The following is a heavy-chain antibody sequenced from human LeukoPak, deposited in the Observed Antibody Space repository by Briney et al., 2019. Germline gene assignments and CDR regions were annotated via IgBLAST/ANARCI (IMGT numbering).Heavy chain of an antibody. CDR1: GFTFSSYA. D-gene: IGHD4/OR15-4a*01. Sequence: GGSLRLSCAASGFTFSSYAMSWVRQAPGKGLEWVSAFSGSSASTYYADSVKGRFTISRDNSKNTLYLQLNSLRADDTAIYYCAKGGPGLKTHAFDIWGQGTTVTVSS. J-gene: IGHJ3*02. CDR2: FSGSSAST. V-gene: IGHV3-23*01. CDR3: AKGGPGLKTHAFDI.